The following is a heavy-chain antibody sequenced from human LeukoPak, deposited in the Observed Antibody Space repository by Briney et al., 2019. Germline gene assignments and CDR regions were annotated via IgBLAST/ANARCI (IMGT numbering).Heavy chain of an antibody. CDR3: AKGPDYDILTPIDY. CDR1: GFTFSRYE. Sequence: GGSLRPSCAASGFTFSRYEMNWVRQAPGKGLEWVSGISWNSGRRGYADSVKGRFTISRDNAKTSLYLQMNSLRAEDMALYYCAKGPDYDILTPIDYWGQGTLVTVSS. CDR2: ISWNSGRR. D-gene: IGHD3-9*01. V-gene: IGHV3-9*03. J-gene: IGHJ4*02.